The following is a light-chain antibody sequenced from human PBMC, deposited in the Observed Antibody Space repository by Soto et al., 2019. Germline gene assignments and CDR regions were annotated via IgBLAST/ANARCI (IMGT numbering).Light chain of an antibody. V-gene: IGKV3-20*01. CDR2: GAS. CDR1: QSVSNNY. Sequence: DIVSTQSPGTLSLSPGERATRSCRASQSVSNNYLAWYKQKPGQAPRLLIYGASNRATGIPTRFSGSGSGTDFTLTISRLEPEDFAVFYCQQYGTSEIIFGQGTRLEIK. CDR3: QQYGTSEII. J-gene: IGKJ5*01.